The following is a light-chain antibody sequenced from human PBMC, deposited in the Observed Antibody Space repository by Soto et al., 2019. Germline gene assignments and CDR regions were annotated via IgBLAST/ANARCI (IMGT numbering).Light chain of an antibody. Sequence: DIQMTQSPSTLSSSVGDRVTITCRASQSIGVWLAWYQQKTGRAPKLLIYDASTLQRGVPSRFSGSGSGTEFTLNISSLQPEDFATYYCQQYDISSGTFGQGTKVDIK. V-gene: IGKV1-5*01. CDR3: QQYDISSGT. CDR1: QSIGVW. CDR2: DAS. J-gene: IGKJ1*01.